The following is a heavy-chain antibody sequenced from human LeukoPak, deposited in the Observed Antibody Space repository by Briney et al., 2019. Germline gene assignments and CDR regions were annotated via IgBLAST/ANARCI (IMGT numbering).Heavy chain of an antibody. CDR1: GFTFSSYA. V-gene: IGHV3-23*01. CDR3: AKVVRSLAVAARGY. J-gene: IGHJ4*02. Sequence: GGSLRLSCAASGFTFSSYAMSWVRQAPGKGLEWVAAISGSGGSTYYADSVKGRFTISRDNSKNTLYLQMNSLRAEDTAVYYCAKVVRSLAVAARGYWGQGTLVTVSS. CDR2: ISGSGGST. D-gene: IGHD6-19*01.